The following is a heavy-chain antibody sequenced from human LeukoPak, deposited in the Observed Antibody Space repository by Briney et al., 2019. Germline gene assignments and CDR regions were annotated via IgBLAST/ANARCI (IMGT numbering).Heavy chain of an antibody. CDR3: ARDLSFGSLDF. V-gene: IGHV3-33*01. Sequence: GGSLRLSCAASGFTLSSHGMHWVRQAPGKGLEWVALIWYDGSKENYADSVKGRFTISRDMSKNTLNLRMNSLRVEDTAVFYCARDLSFGSLDFRGQGTLVTVSS. D-gene: IGHD1-26*01. CDR2: IWYDGSKE. J-gene: IGHJ4*02. CDR1: GFTLSSHG.